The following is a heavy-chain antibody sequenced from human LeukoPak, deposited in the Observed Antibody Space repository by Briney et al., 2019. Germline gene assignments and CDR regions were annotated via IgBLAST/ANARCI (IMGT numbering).Heavy chain of an antibody. D-gene: IGHD2-2*01. Sequence: ASVKVSCKASGYTFTSYYMHWVRQAPGQGLEWMGIINPSGGSTSYAQKFQGRVTMTRDTSTSTVYMELSSLRSEDTAVYNCARDQRYCSSTSCYKYYYYGMDVWGQGTTVTVSS. J-gene: IGHJ6*02. V-gene: IGHV1-46*01. CDR3: ARDQRYCSSTSCYKYYYYGMDV. CDR2: INPSGGST. CDR1: GYTFTSYY.